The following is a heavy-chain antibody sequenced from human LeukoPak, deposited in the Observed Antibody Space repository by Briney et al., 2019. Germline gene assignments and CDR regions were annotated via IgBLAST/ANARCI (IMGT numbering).Heavy chain of an antibody. CDR3: AREFSYSSSWYYFDY. J-gene: IGHJ4*02. CDR2: IYSGGST. Sequence: PGGSLRLSCAASGFTFSSYWMHWVRQAPGKGLEWVSVIYSGGSTYYADSAKGRFTISRDNSKDTLYLQMNSLRAEDTAVYYCAREFSYSSSWYYFDYWGQGTLVTVSS. CDR1: GFTFSSYW. V-gene: IGHV3-53*01. D-gene: IGHD6-13*01.